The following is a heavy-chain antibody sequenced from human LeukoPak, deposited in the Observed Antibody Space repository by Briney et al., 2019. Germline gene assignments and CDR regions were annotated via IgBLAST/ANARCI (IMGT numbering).Heavy chain of an antibody. V-gene: IGHV3-30*04. D-gene: IGHD3-10*01. Sequence: PGGSLRLSCAASGFTFSSYAMHWVRQAPGKGLEWVAVISYDGSNKYYADSVKGRFTISRDNAKNSLYLQMNSLRAEDTAVYYCARDYYGWGSYPRTESFDPWGQGTLVTVSS. J-gene: IGHJ5*02. CDR3: ARDYYGWGSYPRTESFDP. CDR2: ISYDGSNK. CDR1: GFTFSSYA.